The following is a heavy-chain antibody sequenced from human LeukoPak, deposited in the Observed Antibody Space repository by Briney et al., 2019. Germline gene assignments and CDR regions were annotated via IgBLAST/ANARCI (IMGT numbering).Heavy chain of an antibody. Sequence: GGSLRLSCAASGFTFSSYWMSWVRQAPGKGLEWVANIKQDGSEKYYVDSVKGRFTISRDNAKDSLYLQMNNLRVEDTAVYYCARLTRTYCGGDCSLDYWGQGTLVTVSS. J-gene: IGHJ4*02. V-gene: IGHV3-7*01. CDR2: IKQDGSEK. D-gene: IGHD2-21*01. CDR1: GFTFSSYW. CDR3: ARLTRTYCGGDCSLDY.